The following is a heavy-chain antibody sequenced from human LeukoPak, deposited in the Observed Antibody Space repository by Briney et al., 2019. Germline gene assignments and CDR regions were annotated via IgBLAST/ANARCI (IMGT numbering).Heavy chain of an antibody. CDR1: GFTFSSYG. J-gene: IGHJ4*02. V-gene: IGHV3-23*01. D-gene: IGHD3-22*01. Sequence: PGGSLRLSCAASGFTFSSYGMSWVRQAPGKGLEWVSAISGSGGSTCYADSVKGRFTISRDNSKNTLYLQMNSLRAEDTAVYYCANWATYYYDSSGYSDDYWGQGTLVTVSS. CDR3: ANWATYYYDSSGYSDDY. CDR2: ISGSGGST.